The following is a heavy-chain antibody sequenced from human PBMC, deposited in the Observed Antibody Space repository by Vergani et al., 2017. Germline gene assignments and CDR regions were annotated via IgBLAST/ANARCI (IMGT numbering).Heavy chain of an antibody. CDR3: ARDRPYDFWSGYMSPFGSSYYYGMDV. J-gene: IGHJ6*02. CDR2: ISSSSSYI. CDR1: GFTFSSYS. D-gene: IGHD3-3*01. V-gene: IGHV3-21*01. Sequence: EVQLVESGGGLVQPGGSLRLSCAASGFTFSSYSMNWVRQAPGKGLEWVSSISSSSSYIYYADSVKGRFTISRDNAKNSLYLQMNSLRDEDTAVYYCARDRPYDFWSGYMSPFGSSYYYGMDVWGQGTTVTVSS.